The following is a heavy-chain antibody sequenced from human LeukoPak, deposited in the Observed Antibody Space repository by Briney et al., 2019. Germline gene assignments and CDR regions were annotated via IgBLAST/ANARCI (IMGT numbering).Heavy chain of an antibody. CDR2: ISAYNGNT. Sequence: ASVKVSCKASGYTFASYGISWVRQAPGQGLEWMGWISAYNGNTNYAQKLQGRVTMTTDTSTSTAYMELRSLRSDDTAVYYCARDNCSGGSCYYYYYYMDVWGKGTTVTVSS. CDR3: ARDNCSGGSCYYYYYYMDV. V-gene: IGHV1-18*01. J-gene: IGHJ6*03. CDR1: GYTFASYG. D-gene: IGHD2-15*01.